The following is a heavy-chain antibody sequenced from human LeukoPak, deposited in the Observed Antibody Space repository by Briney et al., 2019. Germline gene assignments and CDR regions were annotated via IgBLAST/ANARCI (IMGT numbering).Heavy chain of an antibody. Sequence: SETLSLTCTVSGGSISSYYWSWIRQPPGKGLEWIGYIYYSGSTNYNPSLKSRVTISVDTSKNQFSLKLSSVTAADTAVYYCASDPIGDEAFDIWGQGTMVTVSS. CDR1: GGSISSYY. CDR2: IYYSGST. J-gene: IGHJ3*02. CDR3: ASDPIGDEAFDI. V-gene: IGHV4-59*01. D-gene: IGHD3-22*01.